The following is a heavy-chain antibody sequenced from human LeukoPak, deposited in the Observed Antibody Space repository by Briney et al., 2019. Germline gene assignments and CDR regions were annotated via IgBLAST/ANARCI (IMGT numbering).Heavy chain of an antibody. CDR1: GFTFSDLT. D-gene: IGHD5-12*01. V-gene: IGHV3-48*01. CDR2: ISSSSSTI. J-gene: IGHJ3*02. Sequence: GGSLRLSCTASGFTFSDLTMSWVRQAPGKGLEWVSYISSSSSTIYYADSVKGRFTISRDNAKNSLYLQMNSLRAEDTAVYYCAPSLVATDAFDIWGQGTMVTVSS. CDR3: APSLVATDAFDI.